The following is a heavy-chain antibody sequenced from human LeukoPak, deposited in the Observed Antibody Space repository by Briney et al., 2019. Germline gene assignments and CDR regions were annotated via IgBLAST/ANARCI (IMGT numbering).Heavy chain of an antibody. CDR1: GLTFSDYY. CDR3: ASSSGWRPHDAFDI. V-gene: IGHV3-11*01. CDR2: ISSSGSTI. Sequence: PGGSLRLSCAASGLTFSDYYMSWIRQAPGKGLEWVSYISSSGSTIYYADSVKGRFTISRDNAKNSLYLQMNSLRAEDTAVYYCASSSGWRPHDAFDIWGQGTVVTVSS. D-gene: IGHD6-19*01. J-gene: IGHJ3*02.